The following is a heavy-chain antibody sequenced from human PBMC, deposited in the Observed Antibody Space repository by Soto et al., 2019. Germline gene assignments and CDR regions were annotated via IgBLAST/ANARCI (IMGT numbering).Heavy chain of an antibody. Sequence: HPGGSLRLSCAASGFTFSSYAMHWVRQAPGKGLEYVSAISSNGGSTYYANSVKGRFTISRDNSKNTLYLQMGSLRAEDMAVYYCARDPDYDFWSGPFDYWGQGTLVTVSS. CDR1: GFTFSSYA. D-gene: IGHD3-3*01. V-gene: IGHV3-64*01. CDR2: ISSNGGST. CDR3: ARDPDYDFWSGPFDY. J-gene: IGHJ4*02.